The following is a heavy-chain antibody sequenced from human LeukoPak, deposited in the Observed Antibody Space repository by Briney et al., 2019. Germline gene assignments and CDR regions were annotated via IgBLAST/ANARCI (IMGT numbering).Heavy chain of an antibody. CDR3: AREDDYGDYGWFDP. D-gene: IGHD4-17*01. Sequence: SETLSLTCAVYGGSFSGYYWSWIRQPPGKGLEWIGEINHSGSTNYNPSLKSRVTISVDTSKNQFSLKLSSVTAADTAVYYCAREDDYGDYGWFDPWGQGTLVAVSS. CDR1: GGSFSGYY. V-gene: IGHV4-34*01. CDR2: INHSGST. J-gene: IGHJ5*02.